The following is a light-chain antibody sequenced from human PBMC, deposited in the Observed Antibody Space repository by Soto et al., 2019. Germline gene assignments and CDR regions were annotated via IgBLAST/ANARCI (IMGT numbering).Light chain of an antibody. CDR3: QQSYNVPRT. CDR2: GAS. J-gene: IGKJ4*01. V-gene: IGKV1-39*01. Sequence: DIQMTQSPSSLSASVRDRVTITCRASQSISTYLNWYQQKPGKAPNLLIYGASSLQSGVPSRFTGSGSGTDFTLTISSLQPEDFATYFCQQSYNVPRTFGGGTKVDIK. CDR1: QSISTY.